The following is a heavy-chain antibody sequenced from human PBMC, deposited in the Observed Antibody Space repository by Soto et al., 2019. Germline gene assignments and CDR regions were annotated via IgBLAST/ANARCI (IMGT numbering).Heavy chain of an antibody. V-gene: IGHV4-59*01. CDR2: VYYSGTT. D-gene: IGHD4-17*01. CDR1: GDSISSYY. Sequence: QVQLQESGPGLVKPSETLSLTCTVSGDSISSYYWTWIRQHPGKGLEWIGYVYYSGTTNYNPTLKSRLTISVDSSTNELSLNPPSVTAAGTAVYYCARASMTTIAMDVWGQGTTVTVSS. J-gene: IGHJ6*02. CDR3: ARASMTTIAMDV.